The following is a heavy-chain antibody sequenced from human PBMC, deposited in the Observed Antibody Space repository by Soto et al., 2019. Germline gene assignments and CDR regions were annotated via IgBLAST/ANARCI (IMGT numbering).Heavy chain of an antibody. D-gene: IGHD6-13*01. CDR3: AKGGRTSSSWYGEGMDY. CDR1: GFTFTSYG. Sequence: QVRLVESGGGVVQPGTSLRLSCAACGFTFTSYGMHWIRQAPGKGLEWVAVISYDGRYKYYGDSVKGRFTISRDNSKNTLDLQMNSLRAEDTAVYFCAKGGRTSSSWYGEGMDYWGQGTLVTVSS. V-gene: IGHV3-30*18. J-gene: IGHJ4*02. CDR2: ISYDGRYK.